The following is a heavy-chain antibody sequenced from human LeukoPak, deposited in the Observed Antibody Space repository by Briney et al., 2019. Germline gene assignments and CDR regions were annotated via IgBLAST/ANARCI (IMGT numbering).Heavy chain of an antibody. CDR3: AKSGYDWGGDAFDI. CDR1: GYTLTELS. Sequence: ASVKVSCKVSGYTLTELSMHWVRQAPGQGLEWMGWISAYNGNTNYAQKLQGRVTMTTDTSTSTAYMELRSLRSDDTAVYYCAKSGYDWGGDAFDIWGQGTMVTVSS. CDR2: ISAYNGNT. V-gene: IGHV1-18*01. J-gene: IGHJ3*02. D-gene: IGHD5-12*01.